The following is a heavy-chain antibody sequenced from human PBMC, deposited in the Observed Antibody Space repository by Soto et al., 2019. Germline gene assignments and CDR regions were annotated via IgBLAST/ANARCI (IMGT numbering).Heavy chain of an antibody. D-gene: IGHD3-10*01. Sequence: QVQLVQSGAEVKKPGASVKVSCKASDYPFTSKIITWGRQATGQGLGGLGWMNPNRGNTGYAQKFQGRVTMTRNTSISTAYMELSSLRSEDTAVYYCARDSFGESAYGMDVWGQGTTVTVSS. CDR2: MNPNRGNT. CDR1: DYPFTSKI. CDR3: ARDSFGESAYGMDV. J-gene: IGHJ6*02. V-gene: IGHV1-8*01.